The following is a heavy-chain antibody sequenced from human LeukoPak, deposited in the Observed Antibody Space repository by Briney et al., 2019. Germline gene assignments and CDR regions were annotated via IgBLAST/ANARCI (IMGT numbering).Heavy chain of an antibody. J-gene: IGHJ4*02. D-gene: IGHD1-7*01. CDR3: AGARTWNYLFDY. V-gene: IGHV1-69*01. CDR1: GGTFSSYA. Sequence: SVKVSCKASGGTFSSYAISWVRQAPGQGLEWMGGIIPISGTANYAQKFQGRVTITADESTSTAYMELSSLRSEDTAVYYCAGARTWNYLFDYWGQGTLVTVSS. CDR2: IIPISGTA.